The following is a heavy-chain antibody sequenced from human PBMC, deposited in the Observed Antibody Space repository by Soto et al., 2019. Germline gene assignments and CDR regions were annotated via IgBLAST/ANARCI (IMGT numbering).Heavy chain of an antibody. V-gene: IGHV3-23*01. Sequence: GGSLRLSCAASGFTFSSCAMSWVRQAPGKGLEWVSAISDSGGSRYYADSVKGRFTISRDNSKNTLYLQMNSLRAEDTAVYYCAKDPQFRYYFDYWGQGTLVTAPQ. CDR2: ISDSGGSR. CDR3: AKDPQFRYYFDY. CDR1: GFTFSSCA. J-gene: IGHJ4*02.